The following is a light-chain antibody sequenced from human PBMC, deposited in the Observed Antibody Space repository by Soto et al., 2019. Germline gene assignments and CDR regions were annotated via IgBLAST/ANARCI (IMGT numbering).Light chain of an antibody. CDR2: DVS. CDR3: SSYTTTNTLAFV. V-gene: IGLV2-14*01. J-gene: IGLJ1*01. Sequence: QSALTQPASVSGSPGQSITISCTGTRSDIGGYNYVSWYQQHPGKAPKLMIYDVSIRPSGVSNRFSGSKSGNTASLTISGLQAEDEADYYCSSYTTTNTLAFVFGTGTKLTVL. CDR1: RSDIGGYNY.